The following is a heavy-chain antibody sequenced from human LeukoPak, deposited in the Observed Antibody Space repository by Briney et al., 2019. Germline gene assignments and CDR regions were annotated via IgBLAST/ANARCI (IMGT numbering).Heavy chain of an antibody. CDR3: ARDTNYYDSSGYYYDLNDY. V-gene: IGHV3-7*01. Sequence: GGSLRLSCAASGFTFSSYRMSWVRQAPGKGLEWVANIKQDGSEKYYVDSVKGRFTISRDNAKNSLYLQMNSLRAEDTAVYYCARDTNYYDSSGYYYDLNDYWGQGTLVTVSS. D-gene: IGHD3-22*01. CDR2: IKQDGSEK. CDR1: GFTFSSYR. J-gene: IGHJ4*02.